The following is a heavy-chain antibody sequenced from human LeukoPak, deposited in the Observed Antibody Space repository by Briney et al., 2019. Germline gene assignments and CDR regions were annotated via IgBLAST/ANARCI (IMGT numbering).Heavy chain of an antibody. Sequence: PSETLSLTCTVSGGSISSYYWSWIRQPPGKGLEWIGYIYYSGSTNYNPSLKSRVTISVDTSKNQFSLKLSSVTAADTAVYYCARDLYGLVRGYHLVSRAYFDYWGQGTLVTVSS. J-gene: IGHJ4*02. CDR1: GGSISSYY. V-gene: IGHV4-59*01. CDR3: ARDLYGLVRGYHLVSRAYFDY. D-gene: IGHD2-2*01. CDR2: IYYSGST.